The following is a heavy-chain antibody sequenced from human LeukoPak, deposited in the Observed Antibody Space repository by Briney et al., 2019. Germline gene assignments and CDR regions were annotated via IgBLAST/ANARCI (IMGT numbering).Heavy chain of an antibody. Sequence: GESLKTSCKASGFSFTNYWIGWVRQMPGKGLECMGSIFPDDSDTRYSPSFQGHVTFSADKSINTAYLHWSSLKASDTAMYYCVRLNGSGWYRGWFDPWGQGTLVSVSS. J-gene: IGHJ5*02. CDR3: VRLNGSGWYRGWFDP. CDR1: GFSFTNYW. CDR2: IFPDDSDT. D-gene: IGHD6-19*01. V-gene: IGHV5-51*01.